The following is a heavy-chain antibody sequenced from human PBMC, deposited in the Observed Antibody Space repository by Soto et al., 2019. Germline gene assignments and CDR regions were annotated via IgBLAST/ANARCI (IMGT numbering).Heavy chain of an antibody. CDR1: GGTFSSYA. CDR2: IIPIFGTA. D-gene: IGHD5-12*01. CDR3: ARARWLQSYFYYYGMDV. Sequence: QVQLVQSGAEVKKPGSSVKVSCKASGGTFSSYAISWVRQAPGQGLEWMGGIIPIFGTANYAQKFQGRVTITADGSXSXAYRELSSLRAEDTAVYYCARARWLQSYFYYYGMDVWGQGTTVTVSS. J-gene: IGHJ6*02. V-gene: IGHV1-69*12.